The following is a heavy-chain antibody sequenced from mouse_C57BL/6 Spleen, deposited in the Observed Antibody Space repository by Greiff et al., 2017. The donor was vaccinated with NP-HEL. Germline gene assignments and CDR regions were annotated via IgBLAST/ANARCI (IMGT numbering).Heavy chain of an antibody. CDR3: ARSITTVVATRSFFYAMDY. CDR1: GYTFTSYW. V-gene: IGHV1-64*01. J-gene: IGHJ4*01. D-gene: IGHD1-1*01. Sequence: VQLQQSGAELVKPGASVKLSCKASGYTFTSYWMHWVKQRPGQGLEWIGMIHPNSGSTNYNEKFKSKATLTVDKSSSTAYMQLSSLTSEDSAVYYCARSITTVVATRSFFYAMDYWGQGTSVTVSS. CDR2: IHPNSGST.